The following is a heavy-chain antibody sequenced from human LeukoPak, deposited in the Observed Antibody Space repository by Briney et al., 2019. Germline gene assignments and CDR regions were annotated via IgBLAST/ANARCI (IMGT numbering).Heavy chain of an antibody. CDR3: ARGYTPFEGYYDSSGFEGGGYYFDY. Sequence: PSQTLSLTCTVSGGSISSGSYYWSWIRQPAGKGLEWIGRIYTSGSTNYNPSLKSRVTISVDTSKNPFSLKLSSVTAADTAVYYCARGYTPFEGYYDSSGFEGGGYYFDYWGQGTLVTVSS. D-gene: IGHD3-22*01. V-gene: IGHV4-61*02. CDR2: IYTSGST. CDR1: GGSISSGSYY. J-gene: IGHJ4*02.